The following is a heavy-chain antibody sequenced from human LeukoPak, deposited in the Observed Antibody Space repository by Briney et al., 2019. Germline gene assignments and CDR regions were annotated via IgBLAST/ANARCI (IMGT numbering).Heavy chain of an antibody. D-gene: IGHD6-19*01. CDR2: ISWDGGST. CDR3: AKGYRATGWAFDV. J-gene: IGHJ3*01. V-gene: IGHV3-43*01. CDR1: GFIFDDYT. Sequence: GGSLRLSCAASGFIFDDYTMHWVRHAPGKGLQWVALISWDGGSTYYGDSVKGRFTISRDNSKNSLFLQMNSLRTEDTALYYCAKGYRATGWAFDVWGQGTVVTVSS.